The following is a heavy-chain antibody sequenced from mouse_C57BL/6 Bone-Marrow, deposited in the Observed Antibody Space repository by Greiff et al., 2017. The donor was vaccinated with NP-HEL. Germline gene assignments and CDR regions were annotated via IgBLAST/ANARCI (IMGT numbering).Heavy chain of an antibody. D-gene: IGHD1-1*01. V-gene: IGHV5-6*02. CDR3: ARRGIITTVVGYAMDY. CDR2: ISSGGSYT. CDR1: GFTFSSYG. J-gene: IGHJ4*01. Sequence: EVNVVESGGDLVKPGGSLKLSCAASGFTFSSYGMSWVRQTPDKRLEWVATISSGGSYTYYPDSVKGRFTISRDNAKNTLYLQMSSLKSEDTAMYYCARRGIITTVVGYAMDYWGQGTSVTVSS.